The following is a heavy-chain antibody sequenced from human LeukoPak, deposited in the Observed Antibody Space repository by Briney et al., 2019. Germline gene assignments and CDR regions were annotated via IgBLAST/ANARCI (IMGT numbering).Heavy chain of an antibody. D-gene: IGHD2-2*01. CDR1: GYSFTSYW. CDR2: IYPGDSDT. CDR3: ARGLDCDSTTCYGFYTFDI. J-gene: IGHJ3*02. Sequence: GESLKISCKGSGYSFTSYWIGWVRQMPGKGLEWMGIIYPGDSDTRYSPSFQGQVTISADKSISTAYLQWSSLKASDTAMYYCARGLDCDSTTCYGFYTFDIWGQGTVVTV. V-gene: IGHV5-51*01.